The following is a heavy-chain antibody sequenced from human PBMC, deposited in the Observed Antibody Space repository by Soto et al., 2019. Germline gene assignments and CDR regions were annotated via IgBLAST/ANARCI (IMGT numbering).Heavy chain of an antibody. J-gene: IGHJ5*02. D-gene: IGHD2-15*01. CDR1: GFSLTHVGVA. CDR2: IYGNDEE. V-gene: IGHV2-5*01. CDR3: THRRNSCSGGVCHVWYDP. Sequence: GPTLVNPTQTLTLTCTFSGFSLTHVGVAVGWIRQPPGKALEWLALIYGNDEEFYSPSLRSRLTITKDTSKNQVVLTMTNMGPVDTATYYCTHRRNSCSGGVCHVWYDPWGQGTLVTVSS.